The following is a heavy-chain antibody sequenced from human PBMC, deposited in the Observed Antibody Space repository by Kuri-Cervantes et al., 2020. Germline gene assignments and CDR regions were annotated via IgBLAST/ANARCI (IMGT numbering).Heavy chain of an antibody. Sequence: GGSLRLSCAASGFTFSSYGMHWVRQAPGKGLEWVAVISYDGSNKYYADSVKGRFTISRDNAKNSQYLQMNSLRAEDTAVYYCARDLPRGGGGPWFDPWGQGTLVTVSS. D-gene: IGHD2-15*01. CDR1: GFTFSSYG. J-gene: IGHJ5*02. CDR3: ARDLPRGGGGPWFDP. CDR2: ISYDGSNK. V-gene: IGHV3-30*03.